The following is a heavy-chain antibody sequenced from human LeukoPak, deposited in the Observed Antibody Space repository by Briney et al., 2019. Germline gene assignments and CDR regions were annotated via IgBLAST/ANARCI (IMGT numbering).Heavy chain of an antibody. D-gene: IGHD1-26*01. Sequence: SETLSLTCTVSGGSISSSSYYWGWIRQPPGKGLEWIGSIYYSGSTYYNPSLKSRVTISVDTSKNQFSPKLSSVTAADTAVYYCARRVVGATTVFDYWGQGTLVTVSS. CDR1: GGSISSSSYY. CDR2: IYYSGST. V-gene: IGHV4-39*01. CDR3: ARRVVGATTVFDY. J-gene: IGHJ4*02.